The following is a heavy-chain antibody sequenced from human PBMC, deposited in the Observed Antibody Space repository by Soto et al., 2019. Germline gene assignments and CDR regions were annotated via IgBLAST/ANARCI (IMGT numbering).Heavy chain of an antibody. CDR1: GVTFGSYW. CDR3: ARFATSPFDYWYLDL. CDR2: IKQDGTEK. Sequence: GGSLRLSCAASGVTFGSYWMSWVRQAPGKGLEWVANIKQDGTEKYYVDSVKGRFTISGDNAKNSLYLQMHSLRAEDTAVYYCARFATSPFDYWYLDLRGSGAPVTVSS. D-gene: IGHD2-2*01. J-gene: IGHJ2*01. V-gene: IGHV3-7*03.